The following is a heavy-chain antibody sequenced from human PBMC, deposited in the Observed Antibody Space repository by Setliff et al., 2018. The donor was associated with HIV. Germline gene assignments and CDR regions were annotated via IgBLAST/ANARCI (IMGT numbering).Heavy chain of an antibody. CDR2: IAYSGTTMYT. CDR1: GGSSIGSSFH. Sequence: PSETLSLTCTVSGGSSIGSSFHSTWIRQSPGKGLEWIADIAYSGTTMYTNYNPSLESRVTVSEDTSRHQYFLKLTSVTADDTAIYYCVRGPPFAYWGQGLLGTVSS. V-gene: IGHV4-39*07. CDR3: VRGPPFAY. J-gene: IGHJ4*02.